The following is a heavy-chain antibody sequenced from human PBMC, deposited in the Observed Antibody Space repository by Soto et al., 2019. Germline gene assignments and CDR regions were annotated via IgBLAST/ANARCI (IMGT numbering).Heavy chain of an antibody. J-gene: IGHJ4*02. Sequence: QVQLVQSGAEVKQSGSSAKVSCKASGGTFSSYRINWVRQAPGQGLEWVGGIVPIRRTADYAQTFQGRVIIPADESARTSYMDLRSLGSPDTAFYYCVRDSGAKLSSSWGQGTLVTVSS. D-gene: IGHD6-13*01. V-gene: IGHV1-69*01. CDR2: IVPIRRTA. CDR1: GGTFSSYR. CDR3: VRDSGAKLSSS.